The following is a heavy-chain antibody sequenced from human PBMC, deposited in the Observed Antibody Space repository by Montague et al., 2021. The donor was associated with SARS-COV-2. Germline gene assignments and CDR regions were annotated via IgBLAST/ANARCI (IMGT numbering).Heavy chain of an antibody. J-gene: IGHJ4*02. Sequence: CAISGDSVAGNRGTWDEHTQEPSTDLHLVGRPYYKSKWDNDYAVXVKSRIIINPDTSKNQFSLQLNSVTPEDTAVYYCARVRMDGGADYWGKGTLVTVSS. D-gene: IGHD3-16*01. CDR3: ARVRMDGGADY. CDR2: PYYKSKWDN. V-gene: IGHV6-1*01. CDR1: GDSVAGNRGT.